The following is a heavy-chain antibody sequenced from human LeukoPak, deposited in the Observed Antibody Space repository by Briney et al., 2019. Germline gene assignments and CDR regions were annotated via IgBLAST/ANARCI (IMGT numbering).Heavy chain of an antibody. CDR3: AKGAGGFSYYNWFDP. V-gene: IGHV4-39*07. Sequence: SETLSLTCTVSGGSISGSPYYWGWIRQPPGKGLEWIGSIYYSGTTHYNPSLESRVTISVDTSKNQLSLKLASVTAADTAIYYCAKGAGGFSYYNWFDPWGQGTLVTVSS. CDR1: GGSISGSPYY. D-gene: IGHD5-18*01. J-gene: IGHJ5*02. CDR2: IYYSGTT.